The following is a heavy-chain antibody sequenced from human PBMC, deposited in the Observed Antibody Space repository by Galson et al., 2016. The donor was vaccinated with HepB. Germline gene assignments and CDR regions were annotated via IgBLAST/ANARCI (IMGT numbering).Heavy chain of an antibody. V-gene: IGHV3-30*07. CDR2: ILYDGSNK. CDR3: AREAVATFNGDFDY. D-gene: IGHD5-12*01. J-gene: IGHJ4*02. CDR1: EFTFSTYT. Sequence: SLRLSCAASEFTFSTYTMHWVRQVPGRGLEWVAVILYDGSNKYYAGSVKGRFIISRDNSKNMMYLQMNSLRAEDTAIYYCAREAVATFNGDFDYWGQGTLVTVSS.